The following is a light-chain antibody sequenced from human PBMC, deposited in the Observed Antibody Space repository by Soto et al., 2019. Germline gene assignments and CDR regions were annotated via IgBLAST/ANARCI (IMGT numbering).Light chain of an antibody. J-gene: IGLJ2*01. CDR3: SSYTNSGTVV. V-gene: IGLV2-14*01. CDR1: SSDIGGYNY. CDR2: DVN. Sequence: QSALTQPASVSGSPGQSITISCTGTSSDIGGYNYVSWYQQHPGKAPKLMIYDVNFRPSGLSNRFSGSKSGNTASLTISGLQAEDESDYYCSSYTNSGTVVFGGGTKLTVL.